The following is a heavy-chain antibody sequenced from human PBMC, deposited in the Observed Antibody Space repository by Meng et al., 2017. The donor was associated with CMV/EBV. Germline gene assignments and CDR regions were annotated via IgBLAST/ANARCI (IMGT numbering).Heavy chain of an antibody. D-gene: IGHD6-13*01. CDR3: ARGHPVFSQLRGFQH. CDR2: INHSGST. CDR1: GGSFSGYY. J-gene: IGHJ1*01. V-gene: IGHV4-34*01. Sequence: SETLSLTCAVYGGSFSGYYWSWIRQPPGKGLEWIGEINHSGSTNYNSSLKSRVTISVDTSKNQFSLKLSSVTAADTAVYYCARGHPVFSQLRGFQHWGQGTLVTVSS.